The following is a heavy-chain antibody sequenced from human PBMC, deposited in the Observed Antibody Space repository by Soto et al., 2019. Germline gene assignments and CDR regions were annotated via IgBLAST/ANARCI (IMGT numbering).Heavy chain of an antibody. D-gene: IGHD6-13*01. Sequence: GGSLRLSCAASGFTFSSYGMHWVRQAPGKGLEWVAVISYDGSNKYYADSVKGRFTISRDNSKNTLYLQMNSLRAEDTAVFYCAKEPNPGTYYYYGMDVWGQGTTVTVSS. CDR2: ISYDGSNK. V-gene: IGHV3-30*18. CDR1: GFTFSSYG. J-gene: IGHJ6*02. CDR3: AKEPNPGTYYYYGMDV.